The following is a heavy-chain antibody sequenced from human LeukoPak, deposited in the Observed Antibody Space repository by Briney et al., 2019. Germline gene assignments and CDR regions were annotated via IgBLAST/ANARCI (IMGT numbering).Heavy chain of an antibody. D-gene: IGHD6-13*01. J-gene: IGHJ3*01. CDR1: GLTFSSYA. V-gene: IGHV3-23*01. CDR2: FSATDGSA. Sequence: GGSLRLSCAASGLTFSSYAMTWVRQAPGKGLEWVSAFSATDGSAQYAESVEGRFTISRDNSKNTLFLQMNSLGAEDTAVYYCARAKIAAAGTGAFDVWGQGTLVTVSS. CDR3: ARAKIAAAGTGAFDV.